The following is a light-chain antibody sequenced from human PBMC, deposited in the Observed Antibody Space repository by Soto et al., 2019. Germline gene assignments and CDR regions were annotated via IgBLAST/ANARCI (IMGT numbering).Light chain of an antibody. Sequence: AALTEPACVTGSPGESIAISCTGSSSDVGIYNYVSWYQQHPGKVPKLIIYEVSNRPSGVSNRFSGSKSGNTASLTISGLQAEDEADYYCSSYTTRSTRVFGTGTKVTV. CDR3: SSYTTRSTRV. CDR1: SSDVGIYNY. J-gene: IGLJ1*01. CDR2: EVS. V-gene: IGLV2-14*01.